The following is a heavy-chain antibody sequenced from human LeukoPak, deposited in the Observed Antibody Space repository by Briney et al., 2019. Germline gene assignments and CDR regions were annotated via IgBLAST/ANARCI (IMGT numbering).Heavy chain of an antibody. J-gene: IGHJ5*01. D-gene: IGHD3-10*01. CDR3: ARVVRGDNNWFDP. CDR1: GYTFTTYG. V-gene: IGHV1-18*01. Sequence: ASVKVSCKASGYTFTTYGITWVRHAPGQGLEWMGWISAYNGNTNYAQKLQGRVSMTTDTSTSTAYVELRSLRSDDTAVYYCARVVRGDNNWFDPWGQGTLVTVSS. CDR2: ISAYNGNT.